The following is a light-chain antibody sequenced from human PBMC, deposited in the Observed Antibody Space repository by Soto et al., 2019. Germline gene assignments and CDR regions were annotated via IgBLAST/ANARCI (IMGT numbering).Light chain of an antibody. J-gene: IGKJ1*01. Sequence: DIQKTQSPSSLSASVGDRVTINCRASQTITTYLNWYQQKPGKAPKLLIYAASSLQSGVPSRFSGSGSGTDFTLTISSLQPEDFATYYGQQSYSPLGTVGQGTKVEIK. V-gene: IGKV1-39*01. CDR3: QQSYSPLGT. CDR2: AAS. CDR1: QTITTY.